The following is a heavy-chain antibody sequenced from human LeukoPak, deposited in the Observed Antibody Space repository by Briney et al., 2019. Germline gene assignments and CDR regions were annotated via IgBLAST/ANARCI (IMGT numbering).Heavy chain of an antibody. CDR2: IIPRFDTA. D-gene: IGHD3-22*01. CDR3: ARGDYYDSSGYYVPWWFDP. Sequence: SVKVSCKASGGTFSSYAISWVRQAPGQGLEWMGGIIPRFDTANYAQRFQGRVTITADESTSTAYMELSSLRSEDTAVYYCARGDYYDSSGYYVPWWFDPWGQGTLVTVSS. J-gene: IGHJ5*02. CDR1: GGTFSSYA. V-gene: IGHV1-69*13.